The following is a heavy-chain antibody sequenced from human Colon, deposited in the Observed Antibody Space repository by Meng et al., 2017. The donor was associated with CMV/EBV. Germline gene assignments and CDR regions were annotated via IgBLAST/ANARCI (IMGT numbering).Heavy chain of an antibody. CDR1: GDTFSTYA. D-gene: IGHD5-12*01. Sequence: CKASGDTFSTYAMNWVRQAPGQGLEWMGWINTNTGNPTYAQGFTGRFVFSLDTSVSTAYLQINSLKAEDTAVYYCARGILATVDYWGQGTLVTVS. CDR3: ARGILATVDY. J-gene: IGHJ4*02. CDR2: INTNTGNP. V-gene: IGHV7-4-1*02.